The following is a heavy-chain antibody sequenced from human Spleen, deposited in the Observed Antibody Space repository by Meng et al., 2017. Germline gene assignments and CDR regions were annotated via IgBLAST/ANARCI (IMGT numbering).Heavy chain of an antibody. CDR3: ARGGVTTDD. D-gene: IGHD4-17*01. J-gene: IGHJ4*02. CDR2: ISWNSVDI. CDR1: GFTFDDFA. Sequence: SLKISCAASGFTFDDFAMHWVRQSPEKGLEWVSGISWNSVDIGYADSVKGRFTMSRDNAKNTLSLQMNSLRAEDTAVYYCARGGVTTDDWGQGTLVTVSS. V-gene: IGHV3-9*01.